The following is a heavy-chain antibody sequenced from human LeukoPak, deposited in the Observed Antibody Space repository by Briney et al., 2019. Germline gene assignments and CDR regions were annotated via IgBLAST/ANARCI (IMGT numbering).Heavy chain of an antibody. Sequence: PGGSLRLSCAASEFTFSSYEMNWVRQAPGKGLEWVSYISSSGSTIYYADSVKGRFTISRDNAKNSLYLQMNSLRAEDTAVYYCAREDIVVAGTLYYYMDVWGKGTTVTVSS. CDR3: AREDIVVAGTLYYYMDV. J-gene: IGHJ6*03. D-gene: IGHD6-19*01. CDR1: EFTFSSYE. CDR2: ISSSGSTI. V-gene: IGHV3-48*03.